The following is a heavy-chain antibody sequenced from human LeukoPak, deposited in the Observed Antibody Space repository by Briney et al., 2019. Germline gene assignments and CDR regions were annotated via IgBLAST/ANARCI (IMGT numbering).Heavy chain of an antibody. CDR1: GDSMNNYY. V-gene: IGHV4-4*07. Sequence: SETLSLTYSVSGDSMNNYYWSWMRQTAGKGLEWIGRISTSGSSSYNPSLKSRVTMSVDTSESQFSLRLSSVTAADTAVYYCSRGGPIYSGSYGAGDFWGQGTLVSVSS. D-gene: IGHD1-26*01. CDR3: SRGGPIYSGSYGAGDF. CDR2: ISTSGSS. J-gene: IGHJ4*02.